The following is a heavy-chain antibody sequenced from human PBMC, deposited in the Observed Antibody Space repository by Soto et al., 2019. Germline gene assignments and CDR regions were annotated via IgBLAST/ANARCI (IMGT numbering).Heavy chain of an antibody. CDR1: GYTFTGYY. V-gene: IGHV1-2*02. Sequence: QVQLVHSGAEVKKPGASVRVSCKASGYTFTGYYMHWVRQAPGQGLEWMGWINPNSGGTNYAQKFQGRVTMTRDTSISTAYMGLSRLRSDDTAVYYCARSISGDTIFGVVIIKGGFEYWGQGTLVTVSS. CDR2: INPNSGGT. D-gene: IGHD3-3*01. J-gene: IGHJ4*02. CDR3: ARSISGDTIFGVVIIKGGFEY.